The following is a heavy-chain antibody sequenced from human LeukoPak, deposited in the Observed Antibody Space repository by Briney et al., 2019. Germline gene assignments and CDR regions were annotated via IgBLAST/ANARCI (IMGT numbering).Heavy chain of an antibody. Sequence: GGSLRLSCAASGFTFSNYYMSWLRQAPGKGLEWVSYISSSGSNIYYADSVKGRFTISRDNAKNSLYLQMNSLRAEDTAVYYCARRGTIDFDCWGQVTLVTVSS. CDR2: ISSSGSNI. J-gene: IGHJ4*02. D-gene: IGHD1-7*01. CDR1: GFTFSNYY. CDR3: ARRGTIDFDC. V-gene: IGHV3-11*01.